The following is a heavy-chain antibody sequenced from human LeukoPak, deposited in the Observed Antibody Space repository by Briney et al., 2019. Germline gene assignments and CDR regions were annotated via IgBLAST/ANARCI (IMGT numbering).Heavy chain of an antibody. D-gene: IGHD3-10*01. Sequence: PSETLSLTCAVSGGSISRGGYSGSWIRQPPGKGLEWIGYIYHSGSTYYNPSLKSRVTISVDRSKNQFSLKLSSVTAADTAVYYCVGEYYGSGIGAGYYGMDVWGQGTTVTVSS. J-gene: IGHJ6*02. CDR2: IYHSGST. CDR3: VGEYYGSGIGAGYYGMDV. V-gene: IGHV4-30-2*01. CDR1: GGSISRGGYS.